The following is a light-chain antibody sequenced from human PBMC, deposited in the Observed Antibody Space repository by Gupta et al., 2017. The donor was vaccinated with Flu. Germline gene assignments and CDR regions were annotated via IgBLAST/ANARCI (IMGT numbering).Light chain of an antibody. CDR2: DDR. Sequence: SSVLTQPPSVSVAPGQTARITCGGNNIATKSVHWYQQKPGQAPVLVVYDDRARPSGIPERFSGSNSGNPATLTISRVEAGDEADYYCQAWDSSSDHLVFGGGTKLTVL. J-gene: IGLJ3*02. V-gene: IGLV3-21*02. CDR3: QAWDSSSDHLV. CDR1: NIATKS.